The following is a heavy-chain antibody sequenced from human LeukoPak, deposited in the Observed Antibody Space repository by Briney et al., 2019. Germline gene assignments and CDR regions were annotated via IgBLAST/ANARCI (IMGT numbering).Heavy chain of an antibody. CDR3: TKDMEWGMDV. V-gene: IGHV3-43*01. Sequence: PGGSLRLSCAASGFTFDRHTMHWARRPPGKGPEWVSLIGWDGTNIDYADSVKGRFTISRDNSKNFVYLQMHSLRTEDTALYYCTKDMEWGMDVWGQGTTVIVSS. CDR2: IGWDGTNI. D-gene: IGHD3-3*01. CDR1: GFTFDRHT. J-gene: IGHJ6*02.